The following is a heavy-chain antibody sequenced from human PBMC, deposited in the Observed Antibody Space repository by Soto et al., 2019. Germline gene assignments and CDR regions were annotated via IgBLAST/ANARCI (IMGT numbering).Heavy chain of an antibody. D-gene: IGHD3-10*01. Sequence: EVQLVESGGGLVQPGGSLRLSCAASGFTLSGSSMHWVRQAPGKGLVWVSGIDNAGTDSTYADSVKGRFTSSRDNAKNVLYLHVNSQRVEDTDVYYCARGWCGTDVRGKGTTVTVSS. V-gene: IGHV3-74*01. CDR1: GFTLSGSS. CDR3: ARGWCGTDV. J-gene: IGHJ6*04. CDR2: IDNAGTDS.